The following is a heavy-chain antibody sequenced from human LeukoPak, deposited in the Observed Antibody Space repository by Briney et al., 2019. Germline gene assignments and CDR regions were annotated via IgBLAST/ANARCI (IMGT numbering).Heavy chain of an antibody. CDR2: ISSSGSTI. D-gene: IGHD4-11*01. Sequence: TGGSLRLSCAASGFTFSDYYMSWIRQAPGKGLEWVSYISSSGSTIYYADSVKGRFTISRDNAKNSLYLQMNSLRAEDTAVYYCARPGEYSNYYYYYYMDVWGKGTTVTVSS. CDR1: GFTFSDYY. J-gene: IGHJ6*03. V-gene: IGHV3-11*04. CDR3: ARPGEYSNYYYYYYMDV.